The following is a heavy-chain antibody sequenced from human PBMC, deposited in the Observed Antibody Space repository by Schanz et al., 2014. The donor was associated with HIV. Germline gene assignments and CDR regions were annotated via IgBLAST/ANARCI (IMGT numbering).Heavy chain of an antibody. CDR1: GFTFSSYA. D-gene: IGHD7-27*01. V-gene: IGHV3-30-3*01. CDR3: ASPLTPPS. Sequence: QVQLVESGGGVVQPGRSLRLSCAASGFTFSSYAMYWVRQAPGKGLEWVAVISYDGSNKYYADFVKGRFSISRDNSKDTLKLQMNSLRPEDTAVFYCASPLTPPSWGQGTLVTVSS. J-gene: IGHJ4*02. CDR2: ISYDGSNK.